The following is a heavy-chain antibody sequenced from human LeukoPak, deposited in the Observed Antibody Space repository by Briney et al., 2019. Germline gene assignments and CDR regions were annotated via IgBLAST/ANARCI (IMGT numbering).Heavy chain of an antibody. V-gene: IGHV3-33*01. D-gene: IGHD3-22*01. CDR3: ARGGYYYDSSGYYRFYY. J-gene: IGHJ4*02. Sequence: SLRLSCAASGSTFSSYGRHWVRQGPGKGLEGVAVIWNDGSNKYYADSVKGRFTISRDNSKNTLYLQMNSLRAEDTAVYYCARGGYYYDSSGYYRFYYWGQGTLVTVSS. CDR1: GSTFSSYG. CDR2: IWNDGSNK.